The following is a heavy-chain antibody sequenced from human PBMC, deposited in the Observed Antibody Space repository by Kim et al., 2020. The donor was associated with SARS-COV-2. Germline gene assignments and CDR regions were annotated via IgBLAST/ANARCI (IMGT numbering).Heavy chain of an antibody. J-gene: IGHJ5*02. CDR1: VGSFDNYG. V-gene: IGHV1-69*04. D-gene: IGHD3-10*01. CDR2: IIPMLDMS. Sequence: SVKVSCKASVGSFDNYGISWVRQAPGQGLEWMGRIIPMLDMSNYAQRFQGRVSMTADKSTNTAYMELTSLRLDDTAVYYCTRDGVPNWFDPWGQGTLVTVSS. CDR3: TRDGVPNWFDP.